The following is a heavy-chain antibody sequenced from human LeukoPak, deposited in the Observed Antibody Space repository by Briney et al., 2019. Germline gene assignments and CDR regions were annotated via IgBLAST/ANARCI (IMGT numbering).Heavy chain of an antibody. CDR3: AKDPYMIVVVITTVAFDI. Sequence: GGSLRLSCAASGFTFSSYAMSWVRQAPGKGLEWVSAISGSGGSTYYADSVKGRFTISRDNSKNTLYLQMNSLRAEDTAVYYCAKDPYMIVVVITTVAFDIWGQGTMVTVSS. J-gene: IGHJ3*02. CDR2: ISGSGGST. V-gene: IGHV3-23*01. D-gene: IGHD3-22*01. CDR1: GFTFSSYA.